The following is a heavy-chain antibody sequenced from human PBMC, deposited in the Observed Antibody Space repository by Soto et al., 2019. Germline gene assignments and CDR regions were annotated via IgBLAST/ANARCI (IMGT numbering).Heavy chain of an antibody. CDR3: ARAYYYGSGSYYPFDY. CDR1: GGSFSGYY. V-gene: IGHV4-34*01. Sequence: SETLSLTCAVYGGSFSGYYWSWIRQPPGKGLEWIGEINHSGSTNYNPSLKSRVTISVDTSKNQFSLKLSSVTAADTAVYYCARAYYYGSGSYYPFDYWGQGTLVTVS. J-gene: IGHJ4*02. D-gene: IGHD3-10*01. CDR2: INHSGST.